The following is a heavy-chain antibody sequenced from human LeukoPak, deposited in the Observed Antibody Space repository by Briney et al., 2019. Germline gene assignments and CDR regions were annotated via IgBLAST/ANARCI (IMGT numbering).Heavy chain of an antibody. Sequence: SETLSLTCTVSGGSFSSYYWSWIRQPPGKGLEWIGYIYYSGSTNYNPSLKCRVTISVDTSKNQFSLKLSSVTAADTAVYYCARHGPIDDYVWGSYRYPFDYWGQGTLVTVSS. CDR1: GGSFSSYY. CDR3: ARHGPIDDYVWGSYRYPFDY. D-gene: IGHD3-16*02. V-gene: IGHV4-59*08. J-gene: IGHJ4*02. CDR2: IYYSGST.